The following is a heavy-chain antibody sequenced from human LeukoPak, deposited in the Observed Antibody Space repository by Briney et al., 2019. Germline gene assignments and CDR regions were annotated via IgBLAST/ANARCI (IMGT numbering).Heavy chain of an antibody. CDR1: GYHFTSQY. J-gene: IGHJ3*02. D-gene: IGHD1-1*01. CDR3: ASFYNTNDALDI. V-gene: IGHV1-46*01. Sequence: ASVKVSCKASGYHFTSQYVHWGRQAPRQGLEWMGIINPTGGSTRNAQKFQGRFSMTGDTSTSTVYMELSRLRSEDTAVYYCASFYNTNDALDIWGQGTVVTVSS. CDR2: INPTGGST.